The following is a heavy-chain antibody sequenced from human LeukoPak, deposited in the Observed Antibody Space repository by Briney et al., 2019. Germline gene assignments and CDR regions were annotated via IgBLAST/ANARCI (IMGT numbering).Heavy chain of an antibody. V-gene: IGHV1-8*01. CDR3: ARVHYYDSSFAFDI. D-gene: IGHD3-22*01. CDR1: GYTFTSYD. J-gene: IGHJ3*02. CDR2: MNPNSGNT. Sequence: ASVKVSCNASGYTFTSYDINWVRQATGQGLEWMGWMNPNSGNTGYAQKFQGRVTMTRNTSISTAYMELSSLRSEDTAAYYCARVHYYDSSFAFDIWGQGTMVTVSS.